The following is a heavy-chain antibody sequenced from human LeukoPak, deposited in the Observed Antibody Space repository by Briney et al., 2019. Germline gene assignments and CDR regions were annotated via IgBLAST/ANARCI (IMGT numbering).Heavy chain of an antibody. CDR3: ATDAQVLLWFGEYYFDY. D-gene: IGHD3-10*01. CDR1: GYTFTGYY. J-gene: IGHJ4*02. CDR2: INPNSGGT. Sequence: ASVKVSCKASGYTFTGYYMHWVRQAPGQGLEWMGWINPNSGGTNYAQKFQGRVTMTRDTSISTAYMELSRLRSDDTAVYYCATDAQVLLWFGEYYFDYWGQGTLVTVSS. V-gene: IGHV1-2*02.